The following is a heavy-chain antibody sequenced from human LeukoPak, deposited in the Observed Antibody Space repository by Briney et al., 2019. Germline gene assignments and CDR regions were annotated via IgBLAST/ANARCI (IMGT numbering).Heavy chain of an antibody. V-gene: IGHV4-4*07. CDR3: ARAPEFSSGWLLDC. CDR1: GGSLSPYY. D-gene: IGHD6-19*01. J-gene: IGHJ4*02. CDR2: IHTSGST. Sequence: SETLSLTCTVSGGSLSPYYWSWIRQSAGKGLEWIGRIHTSGSTNYNPSLKSRVTMSVDTSKNQFSLKVSSVTAADTGVYYCARAPEFSSGWLLDCWGQGSLLTVSS.